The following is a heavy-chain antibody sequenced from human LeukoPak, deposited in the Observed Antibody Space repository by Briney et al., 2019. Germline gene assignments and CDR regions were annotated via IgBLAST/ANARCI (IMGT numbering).Heavy chain of an antibody. Sequence: GGSLRLSCAASGFTFSSYWMSWVRQAPGKGLEWVANIKQDGSEKYYVDSVKGRFTISRDNAKNSLYLQMNSLRAEDTAVYYCASTRYCSSTSCYEVYFQHWGQGTLVTASS. CDR3: ASTRYCSSTSCYEVYFQH. CDR1: GFTFSSYW. D-gene: IGHD2-2*01. J-gene: IGHJ1*01. V-gene: IGHV3-7*03. CDR2: IKQDGSEK.